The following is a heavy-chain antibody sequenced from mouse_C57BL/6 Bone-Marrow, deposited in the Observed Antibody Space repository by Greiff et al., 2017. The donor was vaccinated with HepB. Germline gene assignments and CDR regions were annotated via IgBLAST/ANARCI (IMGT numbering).Heavy chain of an antibody. V-gene: IGHV5-9*01. CDR1: GFTFSSYT. J-gene: IGHJ4*01. CDR3: ARQGDYDYYAMDY. CDR2: ISGGGGNT. D-gene: IGHD1-1*01. Sequence: EVQRVESGGGLVKPGGSLKLSCAASGFTFSSYTMSWVRQTPEKRLEWVATISGGGGNTYYPDSVKGRFTISRDNAKNTLYLQMSSLRSEDTALYYCARQGDYDYYAMDYWGQGTSVTVSS.